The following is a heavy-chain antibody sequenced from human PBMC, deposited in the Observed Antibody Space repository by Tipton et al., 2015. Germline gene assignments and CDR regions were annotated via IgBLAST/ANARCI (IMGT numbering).Heavy chain of an antibody. V-gene: IGHV4-61*01. CDR1: GGSVSSGSAYH. Sequence: TLSLTCTVSGGSVSSGSAYHWSWIRQPPGKGLEWIGNIDYSGTKNYNPSLKSRVTISLDTSKNQFSLKLSSVTAADTAVYYCARDLEHGMDVWGQGTTVTVS. J-gene: IGHJ6*02. CDR3: ARDLEHGMDV. CDR2: IDYSGTK. D-gene: IGHD5-24*01.